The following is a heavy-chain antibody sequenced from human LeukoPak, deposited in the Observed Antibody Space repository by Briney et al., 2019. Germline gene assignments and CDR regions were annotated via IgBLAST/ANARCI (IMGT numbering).Heavy chain of an antibody. CDR1: GYTFTNYG. V-gene: IGHV1-18*01. D-gene: IGHD3-22*01. CDR2: ISAYNGNT. Sequence: ASVKVSCKASGYTFTNYGINWVRQAPGQGLEWMGWISAYNGNTNYAQSLQGRVTMTTDTSTSTAYMELRSLRSDDTAVYYCARHRLPRVYYDSSGYYHNAFDIWGQGTMVTVSS. J-gene: IGHJ3*02. CDR3: ARHRLPRVYYDSSGYYHNAFDI.